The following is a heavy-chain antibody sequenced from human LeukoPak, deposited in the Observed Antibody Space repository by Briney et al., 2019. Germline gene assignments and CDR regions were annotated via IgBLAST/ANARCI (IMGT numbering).Heavy chain of an antibody. CDR2: TNAYNGNT. V-gene: IGHV1-18*01. CDR1: GYTFTSYI. Sequence: GASVKVSCKACGYTFTSYIISWVRQAPGQGLEWMGWTNAYNGNTDYAQRVQGRVTMTTDTSTSTAYMELRSLRSDDTAVYYCARDRHIAAAVYYYYMDVWGKGTPVTVSS. J-gene: IGHJ6*03. D-gene: IGHD6-13*01. CDR3: ARDRHIAAAVYYYYMDV.